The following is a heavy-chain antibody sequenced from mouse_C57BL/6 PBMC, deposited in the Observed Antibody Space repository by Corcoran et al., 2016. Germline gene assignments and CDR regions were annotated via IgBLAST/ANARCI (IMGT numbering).Heavy chain of an antibody. V-gene: IGHV1-26*01. CDR3: ARSYSNYDAMDY. CDR2: INPNNGGT. Sequence: EVQLQQSGPELVKPGASVKISCKASGYTFTDYYMNWVKQSHGKSLEWIGDINPNNGGTSYNQKFKGKATLTVDKSSSTAYMELRSLTSEDSAVYYWARSYSNYDAMDYWGQGTSVTVSS. D-gene: IGHD2-5*01. J-gene: IGHJ4*01. CDR1: GYTFTDYY.